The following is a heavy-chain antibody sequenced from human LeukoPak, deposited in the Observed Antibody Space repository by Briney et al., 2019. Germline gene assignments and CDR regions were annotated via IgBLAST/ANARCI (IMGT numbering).Heavy chain of an antibody. CDR2: ISAYNGNT. Sequence: ASVKVSCKASGYTFTSYGISWVRQAPGQGLEWMGWISAYNGNTNYAQKLQGRVTMTTDTSTSTDYMELRSLRSDDTAVHYCARGVNKRYSSGWYDWFDPWGQGTLVTVSS. V-gene: IGHV1-18*01. D-gene: IGHD6-19*01. CDR3: ARGVNKRYSSGWYDWFDP. J-gene: IGHJ5*02. CDR1: GYTFTSYG.